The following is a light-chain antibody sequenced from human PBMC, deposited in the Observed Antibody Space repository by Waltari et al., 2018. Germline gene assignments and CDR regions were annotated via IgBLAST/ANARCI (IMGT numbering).Light chain of an antibody. CDR3: NSRENNNKYIFV. Sequence: SSELTQDPAASVALGQTVTITCQGDSLRNSFANWYQQKPGQAPVLFIYDRNNRPSGIPDRFSSSRSGDTASLTITGAQAEDEADYYCNSRENNNKYIFVFGSGTKVSVL. CDR2: DRN. V-gene: IGLV3-19*01. CDR1: SLRNSF. J-gene: IGLJ1*01.